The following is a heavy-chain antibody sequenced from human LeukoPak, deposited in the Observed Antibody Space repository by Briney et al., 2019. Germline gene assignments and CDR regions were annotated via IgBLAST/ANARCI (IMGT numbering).Heavy chain of an antibody. D-gene: IGHD3-10*01. CDR2: IKQDGSEK. J-gene: IGHJ3*02. V-gene: IGHV3-7*03. CDR3: AKSYYPAAPGAFDI. CDR1: GFTFSSYW. Sequence: PGGSLRLSCAASGFTFSSYWMSWVRQAPGKGLEWVANIKQDGSEKYYVDSVKGRFTISRDNAKNSLYLQMNSLRAEDTALYYCAKSYYPAAPGAFDIWGQGTMVTVSS.